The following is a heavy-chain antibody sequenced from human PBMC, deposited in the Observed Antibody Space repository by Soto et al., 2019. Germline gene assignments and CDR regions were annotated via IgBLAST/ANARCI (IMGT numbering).Heavy chain of an antibody. CDR2: INHRGST. Sequence: PSETLSLTCAVYGGSFSGYYWSWIRQPPGKGLEWIGEINHRGSTNYNPSLKSRVTISVDTSKNQFSLKVNSVTAADTAVYYCARESYFGSGATVVAYWGKGTLVTVSS. D-gene: IGHD3-10*01. V-gene: IGHV4-34*01. CDR3: ARESYFGSGATVVAY. J-gene: IGHJ4*02. CDR1: GGSFSGYY.